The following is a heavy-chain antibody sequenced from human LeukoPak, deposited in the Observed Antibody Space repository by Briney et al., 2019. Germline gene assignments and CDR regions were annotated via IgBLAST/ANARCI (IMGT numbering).Heavy chain of an antibody. V-gene: IGHV4-59*01. J-gene: IGHJ2*01. CDR2: LYNSGST. Sequence: PSETLSLTCTVSGGSISGYYWSWIRQPPGEGLEWIGYLYNSGSTNYNPSLKSRVTISGDTSKNQFFLKLSSVTAADTAVYFCARGFVARAYWYFDLWGRGTLVAVSS. CDR1: GGSISGYY. CDR3: ARGFVARAYWYFDL. D-gene: IGHD5-12*01.